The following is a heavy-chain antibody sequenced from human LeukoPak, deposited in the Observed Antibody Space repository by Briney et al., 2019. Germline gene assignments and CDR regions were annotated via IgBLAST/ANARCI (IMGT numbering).Heavy chain of an antibody. CDR3: AKDGIPYGSGSRAYNWFDS. Sequence: PGRSLRLSCAASGFTFSSYGMHWVRQAPGKGLEGVAVISYDGSNKYYADSVKGRFTISRGNSKNTLYLQMNSLSAEDTAVYYCAKDGIPYGSGSRAYNWFDSWGQGTLVTVSS. J-gene: IGHJ5*01. V-gene: IGHV3-30*18. CDR2: ISYDGSNK. CDR1: GFTFSSYG. D-gene: IGHD3-10*01.